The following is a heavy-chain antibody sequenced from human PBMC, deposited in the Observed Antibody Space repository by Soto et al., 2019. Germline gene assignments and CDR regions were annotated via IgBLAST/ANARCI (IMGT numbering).Heavy chain of an antibody. Sequence: PGGSLRLSCAASGFTFSSYWMSWVRQAPGKGLEWVANIKQDGSEKYYVDSVKGRFTISRDNAKNSLYLQMNSLRAEDTAVYYCARDDPGHYYYYMDVWGKGTTVTVSS. V-gene: IGHV3-7*01. CDR3: ARDDPGHYYYYMDV. CDR2: IKQDGSEK. D-gene: IGHD7-27*01. CDR1: GFTFSSYW. J-gene: IGHJ6*03.